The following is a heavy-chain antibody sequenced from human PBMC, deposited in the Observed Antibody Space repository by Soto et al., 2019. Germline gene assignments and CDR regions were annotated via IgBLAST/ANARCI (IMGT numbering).Heavy chain of an antibody. Sequence: PSETLSLTCAVSGGSISSSNWWSWVRQPPGKGLEWIGEIYHSGSTNYNPSLKSRATISVDKSKNQFSLKLSSVTAADTAVYYCARDDAVGAKVYWGQGTLVTVSS. CDR2: IYHSGST. J-gene: IGHJ4*02. CDR3: ARDDAVGAKVY. V-gene: IGHV4-4*02. D-gene: IGHD1-26*01. CDR1: GGSISSSNW.